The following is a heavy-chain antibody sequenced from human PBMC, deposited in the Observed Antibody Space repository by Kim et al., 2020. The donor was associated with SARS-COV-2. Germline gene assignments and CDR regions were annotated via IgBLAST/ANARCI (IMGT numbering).Heavy chain of an antibody. CDR1: GGTFSSYA. D-gene: IGHD1-26*01. CDR2: IIPIFGTA. CDR3: AKNLESIVGAPDFDY. Sequence: SVKVSCKASGGTFSSYAISWVRQAPGQGLEWMGGIIPIFGTANYSQKFQGRVTITADESTSTAYMELSSLRSEDTAVYYCAKNLESIVGAPDFDYWGQGTLVTVSS. V-gene: IGHV1-69*13. J-gene: IGHJ4*02.